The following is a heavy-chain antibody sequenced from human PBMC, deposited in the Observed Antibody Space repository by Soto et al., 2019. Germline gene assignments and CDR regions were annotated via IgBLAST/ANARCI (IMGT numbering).Heavy chain of an antibody. CDR1: GGTFSSYT. CDR3: ARAVTEIKYYYYGMDV. V-gene: IGHV1-69*13. J-gene: IGHJ6*02. CDR2: IIPIFGTA. D-gene: IGHD2-21*02. Sequence: SVKVSCKASGGTFSSYTISWVRQAPGQGLEWMGGIIPIFGTANYAQKFQGRVTITADESTSTAYMELSSLRSEDTAVYYCARAVTEIKYYYYGMDVWGQGTTVTVSS.